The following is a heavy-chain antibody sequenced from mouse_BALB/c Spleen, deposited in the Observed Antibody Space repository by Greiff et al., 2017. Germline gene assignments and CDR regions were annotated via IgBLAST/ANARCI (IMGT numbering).Heavy chain of an antibody. D-gene: IGHD1-1*01. J-gene: IGHJ3*01. Sequence: LQQPGSELVRPGASVKLSCKASGYTFTSYWMHWVKRRPGQGLEWIGNIYPGSGSTNYDEKFKSKATLTVDTSSSTAYMQLSSLTSEDSAVYYCTRGGYYGSSPFAYWGQGTLVTVSA. CDR3: TRGGYYGSSPFAY. CDR1: GYTFTSYW. V-gene: IGHV1S22*01. CDR2: IYPGSGST.